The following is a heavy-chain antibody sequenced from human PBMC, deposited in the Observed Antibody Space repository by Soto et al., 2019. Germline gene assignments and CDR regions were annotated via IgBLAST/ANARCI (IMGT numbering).Heavy chain of an antibody. CDR1: GGSFSRYS. J-gene: IGHJ4*02. CDR2: IIPIFGTP. CDR3: AREYRSSSGRFDN. D-gene: IGHD6-6*01. Sequence: SGKVCCKASGGSFSRYSISWVRQAPGQGLEWMGGIIPIFGTPSYAQKFQGRVTITADESTSTAYMELSSLRSEDTAVYYCAREYRSSSGRFDNWGQGTLVTVSS. V-gene: IGHV1-69*13.